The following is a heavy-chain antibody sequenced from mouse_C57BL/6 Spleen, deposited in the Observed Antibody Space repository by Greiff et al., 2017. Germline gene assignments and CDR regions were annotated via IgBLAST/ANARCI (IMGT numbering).Heavy chain of an antibody. CDR2: ISSGGSYT. Sequence: EVQLVESGGDLVKPGGSLKLSCAASGFTFSSYGMSWVRQTPDKRLEWVATISSGGSYTYSPDSVKGRFTISRDNAKNTLSLQMSSLKSEDTAMYYCARVTGTRAMDYWGQGTSVTVSS. V-gene: IGHV5-6*01. D-gene: IGHD4-1*01. J-gene: IGHJ4*01. CDR3: ARVTGTRAMDY. CDR1: GFTFSSYG.